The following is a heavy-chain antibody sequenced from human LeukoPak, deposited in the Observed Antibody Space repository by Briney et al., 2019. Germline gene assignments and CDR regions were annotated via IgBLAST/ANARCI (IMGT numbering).Heavy chain of an antibody. V-gene: IGHV1-18*01. CDR2: ISAYNGDT. D-gene: IGHD5-24*01. Sequence: ASVKVSCKASGYTFTSYGISWVRQAPGQGLEWMGWISAYNGDTNYAQKLQGRVAMTTDTSTSTAYMELRSLRSDDTAVYYCARVSMSTTKDYWGQGTLVTVSS. J-gene: IGHJ4*02. CDR3: ARVSMSTTKDY. CDR1: GYTFTSYG.